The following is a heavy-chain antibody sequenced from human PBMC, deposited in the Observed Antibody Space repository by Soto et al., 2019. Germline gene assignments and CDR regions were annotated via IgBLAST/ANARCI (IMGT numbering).Heavy chain of an antibody. CDR2: INPSGGST. Sequence: ASVKVSCKASGYTFTSYYMHWVRQAPGQGLEWMGIINPSGGSTSYAQKFQGRVTMTRDTSTSTVYMELSSLRSEDTAVYYCARERPRWDVDTAMATDDYYYYGMDVWGQGTTVTVSS. CDR1: GYTFTSYY. D-gene: IGHD5-18*01. J-gene: IGHJ6*02. V-gene: IGHV1-46*01. CDR3: ARERPRWDVDTAMATDDYYYYGMDV.